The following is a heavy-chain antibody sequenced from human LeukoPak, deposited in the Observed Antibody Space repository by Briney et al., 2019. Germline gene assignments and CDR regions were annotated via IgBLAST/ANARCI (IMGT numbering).Heavy chain of an antibody. V-gene: IGHV3-48*03. D-gene: IGHD6-13*01. CDR2: ISSGGTTI. J-gene: IGHJ4*02. CDR3: ARSGGSWYYFDC. CDR1: GFTFSNYA. Sequence: PGGSLRLSCAASGFTFSNYALNWVRQAPGKGLEWVSYISSGGTTIYYADSVKGRFTFSRDNAKNSLYLQMNSLRAEDTAVYYCARSGGSWYYFDCWGQGTLVTVSS.